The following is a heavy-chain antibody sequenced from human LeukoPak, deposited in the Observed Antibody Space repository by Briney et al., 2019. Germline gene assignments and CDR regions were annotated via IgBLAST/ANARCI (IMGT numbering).Heavy chain of an antibody. Sequence: GRSLRLSCAASGFTFDDYAMHWVRQAPGKGLERVSGISWNSGSIGYADSVKGRFTISRDNAKNSLYLQMNSLRAEDTALYYCAKGKRVVPAAPFDYWGQGTLVTVSS. J-gene: IGHJ4*02. CDR1: GFTFDDYA. CDR2: ISWNSGSI. CDR3: AKGKRVVPAAPFDY. V-gene: IGHV3-9*01. D-gene: IGHD2-2*01.